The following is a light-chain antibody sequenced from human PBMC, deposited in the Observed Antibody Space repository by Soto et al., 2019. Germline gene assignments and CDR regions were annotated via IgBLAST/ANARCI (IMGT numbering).Light chain of an antibody. Sequence: QSVLTQPPSVSAAPGQKVTISCSGRSSNIGNNYVSWYQQLPGTAPKLLIYDNNKRPSVIPDRFSVSKSGTSATLGITGLQTGDEADYYCGTWDSSLSAVVFGGGTKLTVL. V-gene: IGLV1-51*01. J-gene: IGLJ2*01. CDR2: DNN. CDR3: GTWDSSLSAVV. CDR1: SSNIGNNY.